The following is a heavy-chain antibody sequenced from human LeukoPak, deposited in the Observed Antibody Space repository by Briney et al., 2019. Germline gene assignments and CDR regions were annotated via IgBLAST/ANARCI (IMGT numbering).Heavy chain of an antibody. D-gene: IGHD5-12*01. V-gene: IGHV3-66*01. CDR3: ARTMDIVATISAFDV. Sequence: GGSLRLSCAASGFTVSSNYMRWVRQAPGKGLEWVSVIYSGGSTYYADSVKGRFTISRDNSKNTLYLQMNSLRADDTAVYYCARTMDIVATISAFDVWGQGTMVSVSS. CDR1: GFTVSSNY. J-gene: IGHJ3*01. CDR2: IYSGGST.